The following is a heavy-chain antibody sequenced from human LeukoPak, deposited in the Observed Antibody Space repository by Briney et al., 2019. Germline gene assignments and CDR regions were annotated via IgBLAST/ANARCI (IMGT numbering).Heavy chain of an antibody. D-gene: IGHD5-12*01. CDR1: GFTFSKNW. V-gene: IGHV3-48*03. Sequence: QSGGSLRLSCVASGFTFSKNWMNWVSQAPGKGLEWVSYISSSGSTIYYADSVKGRFTISRDNAKNSLYLQMNSLRAEDTAVYYCARDVSRYDLEFDYWGQGTLVTVSS. CDR3: ARDVSRYDLEFDY. J-gene: IGHJ4*02. CDR2: ISSSGSTI.